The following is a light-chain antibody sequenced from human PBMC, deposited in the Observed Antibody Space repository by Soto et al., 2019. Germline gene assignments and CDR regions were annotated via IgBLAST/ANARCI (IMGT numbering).Light chain of an antibody. CDR2: DTS. J-gene: IGKJ5*01. Sequence: STGERATLSCRASQSVSSSLAWYQQKHGQAPRLLISDTSNRATGIPARFSGSGSGTDFTLTISRLEPEDFAVYYCQQRSYWRITFGQGTRLEIK. CDR1: QSVSSS. CDR3: QQRSYWRIT. V-gene: IGKV3-11*01.